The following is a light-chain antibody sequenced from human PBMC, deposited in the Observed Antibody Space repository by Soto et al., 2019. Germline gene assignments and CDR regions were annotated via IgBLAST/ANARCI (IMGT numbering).Light chain of an antibody. CDR2: ATS. Sequence: EIVLTQSPGTLSLPPGETATLSCRASQTVNSDYLAWFQQRPGQAPRLLIFATSRRATDIPDRFSGSWSGTDFTLAIRRLEPEDFAVYYCHQFGYSPRTFGQGTKVE. V-gene: IGKV3-20*01. CDR1: QTVNSDY. J-gene: IGKJ1*01. CDR3: HQFGYSPRT.